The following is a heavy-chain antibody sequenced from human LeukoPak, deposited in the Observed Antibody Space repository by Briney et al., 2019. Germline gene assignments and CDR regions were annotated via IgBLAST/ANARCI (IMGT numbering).Heavy chain of an antibody. D-gene: IGHD1/OR15-1a*01. Sequence: GGSLRLSCAASGFTFSTYWMSWVRQVPGKGLEWVANIKHDGSQKFYVDSVKGRFTISRDNAKNALYPQMNSLRAEDTAVYYCARVNKSYYYYGMDVWGQGTTVTVSS. CDR3: ARVNKSYYYYGMDV. V-gene: IGHV3-7*05. CDR2: IKHDGSQK. J-gene: IGHJ6*02. CDR1: GFTFSTYW.